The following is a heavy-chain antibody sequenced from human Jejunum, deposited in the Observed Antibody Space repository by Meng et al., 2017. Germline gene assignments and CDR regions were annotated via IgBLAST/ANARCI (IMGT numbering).Heavy chain of an antibody. V-gene: IGHV3-48*03. D-gene: IGHD1-26*01. CDR1: GFTFSTYE. Sequence: GESLKISCAASGFTFSTYEMNWVRQAPGEGLEWVSYISSSGGTIYYTGTVMGRFTISRVNANNSLYLQMNSLRVEDTAVYYCVRDLWEFLNWGQGTLVTVSS. CDR3: VRDLWEFLN. CDR2: ISSSGGTI. J-gene: IGHJ1*01.